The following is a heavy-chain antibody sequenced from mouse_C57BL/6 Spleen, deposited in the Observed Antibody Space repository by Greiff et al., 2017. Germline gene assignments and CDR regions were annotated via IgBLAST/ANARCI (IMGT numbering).Heavy chain of an antibody. CDR3: ASRTGNCFDY. CDR2: IDPSDSYT. V-gene: IGHV1-50*01. D-gene: IGHD4-1*01. CDR1: GYTFTSYW. J-gene: IGHJ2*01. Sequence: QVQLKQPGAELVQPGASVKLSCKASGYTFTSYWMQWVQQRPGQGLEWIGEIDPSDSYTNYNQKFKGKATLTVDTSSSTAYMQLSSLTSEDSAVYYCASRTGNCFDYWGQGTTLTVSS.